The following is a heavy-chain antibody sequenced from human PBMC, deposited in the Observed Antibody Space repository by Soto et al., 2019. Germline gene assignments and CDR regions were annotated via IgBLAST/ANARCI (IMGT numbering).Heavy chain of an antibody. CDR3: ARGRRELVSPRYYYYYGMDV. V-gene: IGHV4-61*01. CDR1: GGSVSSGSFY. CDR2: MYDSGST. D-gene: IGHD6-6*01. J-gene: IGHJ6*02. Sequence: WETLSLTCAVYGGSVSSGSFYWSWIRQPPGKGLEWIGYMYDSGSTNYNPSLKSRVTISVDTSKNQFSLRLNSVSPADTAVYYCARGRRELVSPRYYYYYGMDVWGQGTTVTVSS.